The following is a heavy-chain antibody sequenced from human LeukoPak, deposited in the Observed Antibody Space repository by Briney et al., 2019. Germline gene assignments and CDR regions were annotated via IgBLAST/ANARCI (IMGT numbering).Heavy chain of an antibody. CDR3: ARHDWFDP. Sequence: PGGSLRLSCAASGFTFSTYAMSWVRQAPGKGLEWVSTIGGSGGSTNYADSVKGRFTISRDNSKNTLYLQMNSLRAEDTAVYYCARHDWFDPWGQGTLVTVSS. V-gene: IGHV3-23*01. D-gene: IGHD3-3*01. J-gene: IGHJ5*02. CDR1: GFTFSTYA. CDR2: IGGSGGST.